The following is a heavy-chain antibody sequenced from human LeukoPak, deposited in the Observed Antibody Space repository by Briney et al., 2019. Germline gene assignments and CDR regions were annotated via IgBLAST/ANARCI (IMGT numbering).Heavy chain of an antibody. V-gene: IGHV3-33*01. CDR3: ARDLGGCGDRFCSYYFDH. D-gene: IGHD2-21*02. CDR1: GFTFSSYG. J-gene: IGHJ4*02. CDR2: IWYDGSHK. Sequence: GGSLRLSCGASGFTFSSYGMNWLRQAPGKGLEWVAVIWYDGSHKYYADSAKGRFTISRDNSKNTVSLQMDSLRVEDTALYYCARDLGGCGDRFCSYYFDHWGQGIQVTVSP.